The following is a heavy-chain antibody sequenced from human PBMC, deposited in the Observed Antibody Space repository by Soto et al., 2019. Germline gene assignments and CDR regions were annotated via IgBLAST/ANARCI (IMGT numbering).Heavy chain of an antibody. Sequence: PAQTLPLTSDISRESGSSHSPASNLITQSPTTVLXWLGTTSYMSQGFNDYAVYVKSLITINRGTSKNQFSLKLHSGTPEDTAVYYCTREGSSSWYDYYYDYGMDVWGQGATVTVSS. J-gene: IGHJ6*02. CDR2: TSYMSQGFN. V-gene: IGHV6-1*01. CDR1: RESGSSHSPA. CDR3: TREGSSSWYDYYYDYGMDV. D-gene: IGHD6-13*01.